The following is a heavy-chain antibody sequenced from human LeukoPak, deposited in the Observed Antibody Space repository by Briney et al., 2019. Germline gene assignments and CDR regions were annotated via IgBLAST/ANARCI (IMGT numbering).Heavy chain of an antibody. CDR1: GFTFSRNV. D-gene: IGHD3-10*01. CDR3: ARGGIPTGPYYYFYYMDV. Sequence: GGSLRLSCAASGFTFSRNVMHWVRQAPGKGLEWVALISYDGNNKFYADSVKGRCTISRDNSRNTLYLQMNSLRGEDAAVYSCARGGIPTGPYYYFYYMDVWGKGTAVTASS. J-gene: IGHJ6*03. CDR2: ISYDGNNK. V-gene: IGHV3-30*01.